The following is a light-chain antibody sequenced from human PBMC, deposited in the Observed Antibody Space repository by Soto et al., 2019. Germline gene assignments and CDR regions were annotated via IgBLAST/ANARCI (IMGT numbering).Light chain of an antibody. J-gene: IGLJ1*01. V-gene: IGLV2-14*03. CDR3: SAYTVSRTYV. CDR2: NVY. CDR1: SSDGGAYNF. Sequence: QSALTQPASVSGSPGQSITISCTGTSSDGGAYNFVSWHQQHPGKAPKLMIYNVYDRPSGISYRFSGSKSGNTASLTISGLQGEDEADYYCSAYTVSRTYVSGTGTKLTVL.